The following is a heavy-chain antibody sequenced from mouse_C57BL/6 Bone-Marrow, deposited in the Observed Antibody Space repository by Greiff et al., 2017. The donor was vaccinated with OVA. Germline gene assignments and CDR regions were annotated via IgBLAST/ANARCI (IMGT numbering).Heavy chain of an antibody. CDR3: ARIGWNGYYGEFAY. V-gene: IGHV8-8*01. Sequence: QVTLKVSGPGILQPSQSLSLSCSFSGFSLSTFGMGVGWIRHPPGMGLEWLAHIWWDDDKYYNPALKSRPTISKDTSKNQVFLQIANVDTADTATYYCARIGWNGYYGEFAYWGQGTLVTVAA. J-gene: IGHJ3*01. CDR1: GFSLSTFGMG. D-gene: IGHD2-3*01. CDR2: IWWDDDK.